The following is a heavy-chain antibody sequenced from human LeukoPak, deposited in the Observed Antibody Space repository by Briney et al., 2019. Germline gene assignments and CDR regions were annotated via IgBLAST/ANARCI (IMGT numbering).Heavy chain of an antibody. CDR1: GYSISSGYY. J-gene: IGHJ4*02. D-gene: IGHD2-21*01. CDR2: IYHSGST. CDR3: ARQGAYCGGDCYSLFDY. Sequence: SETLSLTCAVSGYSISSGYYWGWIRQPPGEGLEWIGSIYHSGSTYYNPSLKSRVTISVDTSKNQFSLKLSSVTAADTAVYYCARQGAYCGGDCYSLFDYWGQGTLVTVSS. V-gene: IGHV4-38-2*01.